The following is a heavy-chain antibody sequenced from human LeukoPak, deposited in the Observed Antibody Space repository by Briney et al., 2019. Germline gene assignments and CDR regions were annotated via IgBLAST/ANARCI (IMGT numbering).Heavy chain of an antibody. CDR1: GLTVSSNY. V-gene: IGHV3-53*01. CDR2: IHSGGNT. D-gene: IGHD6-6*01. Sequence: GGSLRLSCAASGLTVSSNYMSWVRQAPGKGLEWVSVIHSGGNTYYADSVKGRFTISRDSSKNTLNLRMNSLRAEDTAVYYCAKGLAARGGSSFDYWGQGTLVTVSS. J-gene: IGHJ4*02. CDR3: AKGLAARGGSSFDY.